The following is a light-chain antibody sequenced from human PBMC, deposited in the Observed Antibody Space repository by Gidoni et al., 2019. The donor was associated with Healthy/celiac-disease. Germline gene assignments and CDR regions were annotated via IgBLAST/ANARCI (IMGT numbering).Light chain of an antibody. CDR1: QSISSW. J-gene: IGKJ1*01. Sequence: DIQMTQSPSTLSASVGDRVTITCRASQSISSWLAWYQQKPGKAPKLLIYDASSLESGVPSRFRGSGSGTEFTLTISSLQPDDFATYYCQQYTQWTFGQGTKVEIK. CDR3: QQYTQWT. CDR2: DAS. V-gene: IGKV1-5*01.